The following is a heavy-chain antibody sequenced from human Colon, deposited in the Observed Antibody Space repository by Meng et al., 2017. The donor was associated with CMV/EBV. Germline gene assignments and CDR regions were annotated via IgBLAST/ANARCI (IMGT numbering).Heavy chain of an antibody. V-gene: IGHV1-18*01. J-gene: IGHJ5*02. D-gene: IGHD3-10*01. Sequence: ASVKVSCKASGYIFSNYGLSWVRQAPGQGLEWMGWSSTYTSATNYSPKFQGRVTMTTDSSTNTAYMELRNLKSDDTAVYYCARWGSSGMFRASGRQAADWLDPWGRGTLVTVSS. CDR1: GYIFSNYG. CDR3: ARWGSSGMFRASGRQAADWLDP. CDR2: SSTYTSAT.